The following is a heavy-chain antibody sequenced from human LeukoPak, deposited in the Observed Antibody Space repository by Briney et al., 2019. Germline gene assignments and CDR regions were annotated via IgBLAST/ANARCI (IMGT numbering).Heavy chain of an antibody. Sequence: PGGSLRLSCAASGFTFSSYAMSWVRQAPGKGLEWVSAISGSGGSTYYADSVKGRFTISRDNSKNTLYLQMNSLRAEDTAVYYCAKVPLDCSSTSCYTNWFDPWGQGTLVTVSS. CDR2: ISGSGGST. CDR1: GFTFSSYA. V-gene: IGHV3-23*01. D-gene: IGHD2-2*02. J-gene: IGHJ5*02. CDR3: AKVPLDCSSTSCYTNWFDP.